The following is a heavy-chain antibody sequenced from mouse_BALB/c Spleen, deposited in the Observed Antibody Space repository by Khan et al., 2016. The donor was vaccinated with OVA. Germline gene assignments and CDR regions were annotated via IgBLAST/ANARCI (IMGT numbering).Heavy chain of an antibody. D-gene: IGHD1-3*01. CDR1: GYTFTSYW. CDR2: INPSTGYT. CDR3: SNHGSGSAWLTY. V-gene: IGHV1-7*01. Sequence: QVQLKESGAELAKPGASVKMSCKASGYTFTSYWMHWVKQRPGQGLEWLGYINPSTGYTEYNQRFKDKATLTADESSSTAYMQLSSLTSEESEVYYCSNHGSGSAWLTYWGQGTLVTVSA. J-gene: IGHJ3*01.